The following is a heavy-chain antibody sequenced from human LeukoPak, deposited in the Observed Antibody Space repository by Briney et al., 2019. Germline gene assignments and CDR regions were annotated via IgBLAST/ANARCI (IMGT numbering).Heavy chain of an antibody. CDR1: GLTFSSYA. V-gene: IGHV3-23*01. Sequence: GGSLRLSCAASGLTFSSYAMGWVRQAPGKGLEWVSAISGSGGSTYYADSVKGRFTISRDNSKNTLYLQMNSLRAEDTAVYYCAKDIEGDIVVVPAATPIDAFDIWGQGTMVTVSS. CDR2: ISGSGGST. D-gene: IGHD2-2*01. CDR3: AKDIEGDIVVVPAATPIDAFDI. J-gene: IGHJ3*02.